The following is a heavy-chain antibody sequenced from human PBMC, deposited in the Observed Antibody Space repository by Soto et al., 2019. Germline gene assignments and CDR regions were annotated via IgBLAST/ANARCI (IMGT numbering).Heavy chain of an antibody. J-gene: IGHJ4*02. CDR3: ARGTYRSKTDFDY. CDR1: GFTFSDYY. Sequence: QVQLVESGGGLVKPGGSLRLSCAASGFTFSDYYMTWIHQAPGSGLEWVSYISSSSGTISYANSVKGRFTISRDNAQNSLYLQMTSLRAEDTAVYYCARGTYRSKTDFDYWGQGTLVTVSS. CDR2: ISSSSGTI. D-gene: IGHD6-13*01. V-gene: IGHV3-11*01.